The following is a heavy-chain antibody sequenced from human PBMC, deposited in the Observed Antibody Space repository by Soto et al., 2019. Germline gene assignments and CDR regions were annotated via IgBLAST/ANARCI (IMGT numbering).Heavy chain of an antibody. CDR3: ATMKKPRGYYYGLNV. Sequence: TLSLTCAVSGDSVRSSNWWTWVRQSPGKGLEWIGEIYHLGGTNYNPSLKSRVTISVDMAKNQVSLKLSSVTAADTAVYYCATMKKPRGYYYGLNVWGQGTTVTVSS. V-gene: IGHV4-4*02. CDR2: IYHLGGT. J-gene: IGHJ6*02. CDR1: GDSVRSSNW.